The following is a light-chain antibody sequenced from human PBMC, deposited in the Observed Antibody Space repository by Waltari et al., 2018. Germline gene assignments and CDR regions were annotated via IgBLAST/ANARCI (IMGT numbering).Light chain of an antibody. CDR3: QQSYSPPFT. J-gene: IGKJ3*01. CDR2: AAS. V-gene: IGKV1-39*01. Sequence: DIQMTQSPSSLSAYVGDRVSITCRASQYINNYLNWYQQKPGSATNLLIFAASSLQSGVPSMFRGSGSETDFTLTISRLQREDFATYYCQQSYSPPFTFGPGTKV. CDR1: QYINNY.